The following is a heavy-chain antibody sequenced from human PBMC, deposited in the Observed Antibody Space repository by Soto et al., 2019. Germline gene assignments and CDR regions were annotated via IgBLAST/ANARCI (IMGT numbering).Heavy chain of an antibody. J-gene: IGHJ4*02. D-gene: IGHD2-15*01. CDR2: IYYSGST. CDR3: ARAGYCSGGSCYSLYYFDY. CDR1: GGSISSGGYY. Sequence: QVQLQESGPGLVKPSQTLSLTCTVSGGSISSGGYYWSWIRQHPGKGLEWIGYIYYSGSTYYNPSLKSRVTRSVDTSKNQFSLKLSSVPAADTAVYYCARAGYCSGGSCYSLYYFDYWGQGTLVTVSS. V-gene: IGHV4-31*03.